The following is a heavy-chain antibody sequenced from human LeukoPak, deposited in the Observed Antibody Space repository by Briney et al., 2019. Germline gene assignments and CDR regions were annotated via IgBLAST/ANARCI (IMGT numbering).Heavy chain of an antibody. CDR3: ARVDSSGYYTFFDY. D-gene: IGHD3-22*01. CDR1: GGSLSSHN. V-gene: IGHV4-59*11. J-gene: IGHJ4*02. Sequence: SETLSLTCTVSGGSLSSHNWNWIRQPPGKGLEWIGDIYNSGSPNYNPSLKSRVTISVDTSKNQFSLKLSSVTAADTAVYYCARVDSSGYYTFFDYWGQGTLVTVSS. CDR2: IYNSGSP.